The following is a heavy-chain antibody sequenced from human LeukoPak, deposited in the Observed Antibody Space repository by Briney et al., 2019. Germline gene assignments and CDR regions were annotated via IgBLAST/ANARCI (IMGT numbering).Heavy chain of an antibody. CDR1: GGTFSSHG. J-gene: IGHJ4*02. V-gene: IGHV1-69*05. Sequence: SVKVSCKASGGTFSSHGINWVRQAPGQGLEWVGGIIPIFGATNYAQKFQGRVTITTDESTSTAYMELSSLRSEDTALYYCARRWPHSSGYYLFDYWGQGTLVTVSS. D-gene: IGHD3-22*01. CDR3: ARRWPHSSGYYLFDY. CDR2: IIPIFGAT.